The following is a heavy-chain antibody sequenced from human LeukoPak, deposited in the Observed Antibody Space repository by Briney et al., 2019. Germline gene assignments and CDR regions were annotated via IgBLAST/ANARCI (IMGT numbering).Heavy chain of an antibody. J-gene: IGHJ4*02. CDR2: FGPIVST. D-gene: IGHD6-19*01. CDR3: ANTGPPPYRSGWSSPVVYYFDD. Sequence: GGPLKLSWAPPGFSFTALPLSWAGQPPGKGLSWVSSFGPIVSTFYADSVKGRFTISRDNSKNTLYLQMNSLRAEDTAVYHCANTGPPPYRSGWSSPVVYYFDDWGQGTLVTVSS. CDR1: GFSFTALP. V-gene: IGHV3-23*01.